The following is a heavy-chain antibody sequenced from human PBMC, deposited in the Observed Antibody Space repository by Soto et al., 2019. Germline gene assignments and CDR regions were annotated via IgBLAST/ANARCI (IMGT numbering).Heavy chain of an antibody. CDR2: MYYSGSS. V-gene: IGHV4-39*01. Sequence: SETLSLTCSFSGGSTSDKSYFWGWVRQSPGKGLEWIGSMYYSGSSYYNPSLKSRVAISVDTSKNQFSLKLRSVTAADTAVYFCARQRLLRLKPDFDIWGQGTLVTVSS. CDR1: GGSTSDKSYF. J-gene: IGHJ4*02. CDR3: ARQRLLRLKPDFDI. D-gene: IGHD2-21*02.